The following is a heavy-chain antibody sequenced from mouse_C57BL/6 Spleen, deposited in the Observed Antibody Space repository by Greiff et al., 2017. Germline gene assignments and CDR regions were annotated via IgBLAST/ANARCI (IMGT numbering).Heavy chain of an antibody. V-gene: IGHV5-17*01. Sequence: EVKLMESGGGLVKPGGSLKLSCAASGFTFSDYGMHWVRQAPEKGLEWVAYISSGSSTIYYADTVKGRFTISRDNAKNTLFLQMTSLRSEDTAMYYCARRYSNYVGYAMDYWGQGTSVTVSS. CDR2: ISSGSSTI. J-gene: IGHJ4*01. D-gene: IGHD2-5*01. CDR1: GFTFSDYG. CDR3: ARRYSNYVGYAMDY.